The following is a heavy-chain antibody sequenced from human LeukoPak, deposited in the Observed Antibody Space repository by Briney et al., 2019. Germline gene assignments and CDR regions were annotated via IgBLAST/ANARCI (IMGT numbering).Heavy chain of an antibody. J-gene: IGHJ4*02. V-gene: IGHV5-51*01. CDR3: ARHFRSNGDYGPPDY. CDR1: GYSFTSYW. CDR2: IYPGDSDT. D-gene: IGHD4-17*01. Sequence: GESLKISCKGSGYSFTSYWIGWVRQMPGKGLEWMGIIYPGDSDTRYSPSFQGQVTISADKSISTAYLQWSSLKASDSAMYYCARHFRSNGDYGPPDYWGQGTLVTVSS.